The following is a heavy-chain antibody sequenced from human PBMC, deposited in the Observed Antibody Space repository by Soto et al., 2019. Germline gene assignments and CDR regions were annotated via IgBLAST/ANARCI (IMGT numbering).Heavy chain of an antibody. D-gene: IGHD1-26*01. Sequence: EVQLLESGGGLVQPGGSLRLSCAASGFTFSNYAMSWVRQAPGKGLGWVSAISESGDRTYYADSVKGRFTISRDNSKNTLDLQMNSLRAEDTAVYYCVKENSGYSFATAWGQGTLVTASS. CDR3: VKENSGYSFATA. CDR2: ISESGDRT. J-gene: IGHJ5*02. V-gene: IGHV3-23*01. CDR1: GFTFSNYA.